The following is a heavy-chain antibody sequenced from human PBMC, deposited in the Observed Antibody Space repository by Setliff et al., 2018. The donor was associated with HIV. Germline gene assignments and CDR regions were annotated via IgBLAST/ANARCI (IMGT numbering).Heavy chain of an antibody. CDR2: IYYSGST. Sequence: KTSETLSLTCTVSGGSISSHYWSWIRQPPGKGLEWIGSIYYSGSTYYNPSLKSRVTISVDTSKNQFSLKLSSVTAADTAVYYCARDAPTVYANGWFDPWGQGTLVTVSS. CDR1: GGSISSHY. CDR3: ARDAPTVYANGWFDP. J-gene: IGHJ5*02. D-gene: IGHD2-8*01. V-gene: IGHV4-59*11.